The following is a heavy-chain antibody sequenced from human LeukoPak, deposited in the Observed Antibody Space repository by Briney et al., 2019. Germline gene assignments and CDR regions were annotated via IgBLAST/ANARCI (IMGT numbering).Heavy chain of an antibody. CDR1: GFTFSSYA. CDR3: AKGGFCSAGSCYGGFDP. D-gene: IGHD2-15*01. V-gene: IGHV3-23*01. CDR2: ISGSGGST. Sequence: GGSLRLSCAASGFTFSSYAMSWVRQAPGKGLEWVSAISGSGGSTWYADSVKGRFTISRDNSKNTLYMQMNSLRVEDTAVYYCAKGGFCSAGSCYGGFDPWGQGTLSPSPQ. J-gene: IGHJ5*02.